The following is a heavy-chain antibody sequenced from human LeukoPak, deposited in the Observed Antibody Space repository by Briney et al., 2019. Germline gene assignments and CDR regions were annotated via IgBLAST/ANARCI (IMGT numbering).Heavy chain of an antibody. CDR1: GFTFSSYG. CDR3: ARALWFGELAFDY. J-gene: IGHJ4*02. V-gene: IGHV3-21*01. D-gene: IGHD3-10*01. CDR2: ISSTSSYI. Sequence: PGGSLRLSCAASGFTFSSYGMNWVRQAPGKGLEWVSSISSTSSYIFYADSVKGRFTISRDNAKNSLYLQMNSLRAEDTAVYYCARALWFGELAFDYWGQGTLVTVSS.